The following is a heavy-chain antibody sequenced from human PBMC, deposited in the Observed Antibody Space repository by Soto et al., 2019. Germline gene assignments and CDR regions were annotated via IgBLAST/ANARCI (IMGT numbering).Heavy chain of an antibody. D-gene: IGHD3-22*01. CDR3: ARVLYYYDSSGYYYRWYFDL. V-gene: IGHV4-38-2*01. CDR2: IYQSGST. Sequence: SETLSLTXVDAGYSSSSGYYWGWIRQPPGKGLGGIGSIYQSGSTYYNPSLKSRVTISVDTSKNQSCMTLSYVTAAETAVYYCARVLYYYDSSGYYYRWYFDLWGRGTVFTVS. CDR1: GYSSSSGYY. J-gene: IGHJ2*01.